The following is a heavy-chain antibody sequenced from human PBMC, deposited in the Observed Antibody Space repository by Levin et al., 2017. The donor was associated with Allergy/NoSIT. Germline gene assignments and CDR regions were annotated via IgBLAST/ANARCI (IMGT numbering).Heavy chain of an antibody. J-gene: IGHJ4*02. CDR3: AKGLTWGSPNTCDY. D-gene: IGHD7-27*01. Sequence: SLKISCAASGFTFGDYAMHWVRQAPGKGLEWVSGINWNRDKIGYADSVRARFTISRDNAKNSLYLQMNSLGPEDTALSYCAKGLTWGSPNTCDYWGQGTLVTVSS. CDR1: GFTFGDYA. CDR2: INWNRDKI. V-gene: IGHV3-9*01.